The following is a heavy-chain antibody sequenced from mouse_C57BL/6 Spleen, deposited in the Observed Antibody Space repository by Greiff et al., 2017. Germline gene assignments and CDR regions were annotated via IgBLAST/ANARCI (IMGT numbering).Heavy chain of an antibody. D-gene: IGHD4-1*01. V-gene: IGHV1-15*01. CDR1: GYTFTDYE. J-gene: IGHJ1*03. CDR3: TRRGDHWGYFDV. CDR2: IDPETGGT. Sequence: QVQLKESGAELVRPGASVTLSCKASGYTFTDYEMHWVKQTPVHGLEWIGAIDPETGGTAYNQKFKGKAILTADKSSSTAYMELRSLTSEDSAVYYCTRRGDHWGYFDVWGTGTTVTVSS.